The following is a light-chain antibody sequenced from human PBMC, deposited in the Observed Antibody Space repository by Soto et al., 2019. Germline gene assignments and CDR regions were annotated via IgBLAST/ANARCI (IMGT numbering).Light chain of an antibody. V-gene: IGKV3-15*01. CDR2: AAS. J-gene: IGKJ3*01. Sequence: EIVVTQSPGILSVSPGDRATLSCRASQSVGSHLAWYQQKPGQAPTLLIYAASTRATGLPARFSGSGSGTDFTLTISSLQSEDFAVYYCQEYSKWPLFTFGRGTRVDIK. CDR1: QSVGSH. CDR3: QEYSKWPLFT.